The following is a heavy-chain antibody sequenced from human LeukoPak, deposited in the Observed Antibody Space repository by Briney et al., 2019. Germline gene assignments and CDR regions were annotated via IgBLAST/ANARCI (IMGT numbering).Heavy chain of an antibody. CDR2: ISYDGSNK. V-gene: IGHV3-30*18. Sequence: GGSLRLSCAASGFTFSSYGMHWVRQAPGKGLEWVAVISYDGSNKYYADSVKGRFTISRDNSKNTLYLQMNSLRAEDTAVYYCAKRAVAGYYYYGMDVWGQGTTVTVSS. CDR3: AKRAVAGYYYYGMDV. D-gene: IGHD6-19*01. J-gene: IGHJ6*02. CDR1: GFTFSSYG.